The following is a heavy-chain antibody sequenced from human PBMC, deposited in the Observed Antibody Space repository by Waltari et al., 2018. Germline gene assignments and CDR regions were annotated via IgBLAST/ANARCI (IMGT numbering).Heavy chain of an antibody. CDR3: VSWLMAHFDY. CDR2: MDYDGVNK. V-gene: IGHV3-23*01. D-gene: IGHD3-10*01. Sequence: EVQLLESGGGLVQPGGSLRLSCAGSGFIFSNYAIIWVRQAPGRGLGWVSTMDYDGVNKHYADAVPGRFAISRDKPKHKVFLQMDSLRAEDTARSYCVSWLMAHFDYWGQGAQVTVSS. CDR1: GFIFSNYA. J-gene: IGHJ4*02.